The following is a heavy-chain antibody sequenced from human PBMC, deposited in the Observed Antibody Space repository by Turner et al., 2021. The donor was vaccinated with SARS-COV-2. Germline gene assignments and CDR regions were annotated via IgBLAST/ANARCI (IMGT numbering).Heavy chain of an antibody. CDR2: ISYDGSNK. V-gene: IGHV3-30-3*01. Sequence: QVQLVESGGGGVQPGRSLRLSCAASGFTFSSYAMHWVRQAPGKGLECVAVISYDGSNKYYADSVKGRFTISRDNSKNTLYLQMNSLRAEDTAVYYCARGFSGNYYYFDYWGQGTLVTVSS. J-gene: IGHJ4*02. CDR3: ARGFSGNYYYFDY. CDR1: GFTFSSYA. D-gene: IGHD1-26*01.